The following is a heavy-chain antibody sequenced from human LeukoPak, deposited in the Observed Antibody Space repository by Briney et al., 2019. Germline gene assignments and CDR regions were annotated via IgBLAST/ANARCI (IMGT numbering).Heavy chain of an antibody. D-gene: IGHD6-13*01. Sequence: GGSLRLSCAASGFTFSSYGMHWVRQAPGKGLEWMAFVRFNGVYKYYADSVKGRFTISRDNSKNTLYLQMNSLRAEDTAVYYCARYSSRTQGDYWGQGTLVTVSS. CDR1: GFTFSSYG. CDR3: ARYSSRTQGDY. CDR2: VRFNGVYK. V-gene: IGHV3-30*02. J-gene: IGHJ4*02.